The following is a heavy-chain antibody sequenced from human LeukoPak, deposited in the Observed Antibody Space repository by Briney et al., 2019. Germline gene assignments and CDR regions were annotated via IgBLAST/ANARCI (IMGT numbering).Heavy chain of an antibody. CDR3: AKGRWLQNSGFDY. Sequence: GGSLRLSCAASGFTFSSYAMSWVRQAPGKGLEWVSAISGSGGSTYYADSVKGRFTIPRDNSKNTLYLQMNSLRAEDTAVYYCAKGRWLQNSGFDYWGQGTLVTVSS. J-gene: IGHJ4*02. D-gene: IGHD5-24*01. CDR2: ISGSGGST. CDR1: GFTFSSYA. V-gene: IGHV3-23*01.